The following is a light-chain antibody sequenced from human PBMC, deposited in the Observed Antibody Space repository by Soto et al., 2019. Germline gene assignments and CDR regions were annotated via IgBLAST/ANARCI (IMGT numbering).Light chain of an antibody. CDR1: SSNIGAGYD. J-gene: IGLJ3*02. V-gene: IGLV1-40*01. Sequence: QSVLTQPPSVSGAPGQRVTISCTESSSNIGAGYDVHWYQQLPGTAPKLLIYGNSNRPSGVPDRFSGSKSGTSAPLAITGLQGEDEAYYFCQSYDSSLSGWVFGGGTKLTVL. CDR2: GNS. CDR3: QSYDSSLSGWV.